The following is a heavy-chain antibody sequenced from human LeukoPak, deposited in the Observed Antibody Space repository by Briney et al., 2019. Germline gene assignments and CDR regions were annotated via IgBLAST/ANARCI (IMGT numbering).Heavy chain of an antibody. CDR3: ERDRGSSWYGYFQH. Sequence: GGSLRLSCAASGFTFSSYSMNWVRQAPGKGLEWVSSISSSSSYIYYADSVKGRFTISRDNAKNSLYLQMNSLRAEDTAVYYCERDRGSSWYGYFQHWGQGTLVTVSS. CDR2: ISSSSSYI. V-gene: IGHV3-21*01. J-gene: IGHJ1*01. D-gene: IGHD6-13*01. CDR1: GFTFSSYS.